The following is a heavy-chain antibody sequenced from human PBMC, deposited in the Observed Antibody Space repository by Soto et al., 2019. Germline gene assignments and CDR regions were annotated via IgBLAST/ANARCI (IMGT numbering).Heavy chain of an antibody. Sequence: QVQLVESGGGVVQPGRSLRLSCADSGFTFSSYGMHWVRQAPGKGLEWVAVISYDGSNKYYADSVKGRFTISRDNSKNTLYLQMNSLRAEDTAVYYCAKARDGWNSPLYYWGQGTLVTVSS. CDR2: ISYDGSNK. CDR3: AKARDGWNSPLYY. D-gene: IGHD1-7*01. V-gene: IGHV3-30*18. CDR1: GFTFSSYG. J-gene: IGHJ4*02.